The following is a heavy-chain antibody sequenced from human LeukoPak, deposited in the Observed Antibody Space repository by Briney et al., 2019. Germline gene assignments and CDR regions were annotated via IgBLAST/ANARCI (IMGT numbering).Heavy chain of an antibody. CDR3: ARHGSGYSSVFDY. CDR1: GGSISSYY. J-gene: IGHJ4*02. CDR2: LYYTGST. Sequence: SETLSLTCTVSGGSISSYYWSWIRQPPGKGLEWIGYLYYTGSTNYNPSLKSRVTISVDMSKNQFSLKLRSMTAADTAVYYCARHGSGYSSVFDYWGQGTLVTVSS. V-gene: IGHV4-59*08. D-gene: IGHD6-19*01.